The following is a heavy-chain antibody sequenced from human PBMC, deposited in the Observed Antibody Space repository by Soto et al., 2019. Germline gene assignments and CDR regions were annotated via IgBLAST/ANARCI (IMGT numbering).Heavy chain of an antibody. CDR1: GFSLSTTGVG. V-gene: IGHV2-5*02. CDR2: IYWDDDK. Sequence: SGPTLVNPTQTLTLTCTFSGFSLSTTGVGVSWIRQPPGKALEWLALIYWDDDKRYSPSLRSRLTITKDTSENQVVLTVTNMDPVDTATYYCARRTSLYDSSGLAFDYWGQGTLVTVSS. J-gene: IGHJ4*02. D-gene: IGHD3-22*01. CDR3: ARRTSLYDSSGLAFDY.